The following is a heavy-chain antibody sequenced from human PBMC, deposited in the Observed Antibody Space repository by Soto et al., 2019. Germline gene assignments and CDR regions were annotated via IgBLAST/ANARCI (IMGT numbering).Heavy chain of an antibody. V-gene: IGHV3-21*01. J-gene: IGHJ4*02. CDR3: ARGNTWFGELSSFDY. D-gene: IGHD3-10*01. CDR2: ISSSSSYI. Sequence: GGSLRLSCAASGFTFSSYSMNWVRQAPGKGLEWVSSISSSSSYIYYADSVKGRFTISRDNAKNSLYLQMNSLRAEDTAVYYCARGNTWFGELSSFDYWGQGTLVTVSS. CDR1: GFTFSSYS.